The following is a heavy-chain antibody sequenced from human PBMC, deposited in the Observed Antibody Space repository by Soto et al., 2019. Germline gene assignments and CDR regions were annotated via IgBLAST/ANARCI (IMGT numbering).Heavy chain of an antibody. J-gene: IGHJ4*02. CDR1: GGTFSSYA. V-gene: IGHV1-69*02. Sequence: QVQLVQSGVEVKKPGSSVKVSCKASGGTFSSYAINWVRQAPGQGLEWMGRIIPIVDIPNYAQKFQGRVTTTADKSTITAYMEVSSLRSDETAVYHCATHDSSGYYYRPDQLVDYWGQGTLVTVAS. CDR2: IIPIVDIP. D-gene: IGHD3-22*01. CDR3: ATHDSSGYYYRPDQLVDY.